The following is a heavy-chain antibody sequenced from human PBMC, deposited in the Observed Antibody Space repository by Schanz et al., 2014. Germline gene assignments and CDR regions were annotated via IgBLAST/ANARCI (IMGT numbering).Heavy chain of an antibody. D-gene: IGHD6-13*01. CDR1: GGTFSSFI. CDR2: IIPVLDIT. V-gene: IGHV1-69*02. CDR3: ARGGITAAGTTPLDY. Sequence: QVQLVQSGAEVKKPGSSVTVSCKASGGTFSSFIISWVRQAPGQGLEWMGRIIPVLDITNYAQKFQGRVTITAAKSTSTAYMELSSLRSEATAVYFCARGGITAAGTTPLDYWGQGALVTVSS. J-gene: IGHJ4*02.